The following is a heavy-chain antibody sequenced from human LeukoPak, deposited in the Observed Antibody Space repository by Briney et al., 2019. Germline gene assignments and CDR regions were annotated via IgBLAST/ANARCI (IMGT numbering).Heavy chain of an antibody. Sequence: GASVKVSCKASGYTFTSYGISWVRQAPGQGLEWMGWISAYNGNTNYAQKLQGRVTMTTDTSTSTAYMELRSLRSDDTAGYYCARDGQYSSSWYSIYYYYYYMDVWGKGTTVTVSS. CDR3: ARDGQYSSSWYSIYYYYYYMDV. CDR2: ISAYNGNT. V-gene: IGHV1-18*01. D-gene: IGHD6-13*01. CDR1: GYTFTSYG. J-gene: IGHJ6*03.